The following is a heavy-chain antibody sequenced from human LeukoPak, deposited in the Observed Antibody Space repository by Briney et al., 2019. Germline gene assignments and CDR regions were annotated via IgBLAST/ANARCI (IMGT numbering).Heavy chain of an antibody. D-gene: IGHD5-18*01. CDR2: IDPSDSYT. J-gene: IGHJ3*02. V-gene: IGHV5-10-1*01. CDR1: GYSFTSYW. CDR3: ASSGYSYGHDAFDI. Sequence: GESLKISCKGSGYSFTSYWISWVRQMPGKGLEWMGRIDPSDSYTNYSPSFLGHVTISADKSISTAYLQWSSLKASDTAMYYCASSGYSYGHDAFDIWGQGTMVTVSS.